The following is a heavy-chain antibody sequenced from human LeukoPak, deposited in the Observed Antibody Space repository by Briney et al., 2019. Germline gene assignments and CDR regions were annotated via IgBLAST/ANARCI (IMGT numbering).Heavy chain of an antibody. V-gene: IGHV4-39*07. CDR3: ARQQLVGWFDP. D-gene: IGHD6-13*01. CDR1: GGSISSSSYY. J-gene: IGHJ5*02. CDR2: IYYSGST. Sequence: SETLSLTCTVSGGSISSSSYYWGWIRQPPGKGLEWIGSIYYSGSTYYNPSLKSRVTISVDTSKNQFSLKLSSVTAADTAVYYCARQQLVGWFDPWGQGTLVTVSS.